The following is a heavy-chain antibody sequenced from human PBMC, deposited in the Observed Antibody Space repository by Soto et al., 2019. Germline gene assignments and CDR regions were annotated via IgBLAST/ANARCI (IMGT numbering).Heavy chain of an antibody. Sequence: QVQLQQWGAGLLKPSETLSLTCAVYGGSFSGYYWTWIRQPPGKGLEWIGEINHSGSTNYNPSLKSRVTLVVDTSENHFSMKLSSVTAADTAVYYCARGVEIVVVVSTTGRYFDYWGQGTLVTVSS. CDR3: ARGVEIVVVVSTTGRYFDY. J-gene: IGHJ4*02. CDR1: GGSFSGYY. CDR2: INHSGST. V-gene: IGHV4-34*01. D-gene: IGHD2-15*01.